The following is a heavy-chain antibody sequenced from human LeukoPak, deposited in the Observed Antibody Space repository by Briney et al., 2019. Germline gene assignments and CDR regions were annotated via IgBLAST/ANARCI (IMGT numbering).Heavy chain of an antibody. Sequence: PGGSLRLSCAASGFTFSSYAMHWVRQAPGKGLEWMAVISYDGSNKYYADSVKGRFTISRDNFKNTLYLQVNSLRAEDTAVYYCARVWSRIVGATTSSHYWGQGTLVTVSS. J-gene: IGHJ4*02. CDR3: ARVWSRIVGATTSSHY. D-gene: IGHD1-26*01. V-gene: IGHV3-30*14. CDR2: ISYDGSNK. CDR1: GFTFSSYA.